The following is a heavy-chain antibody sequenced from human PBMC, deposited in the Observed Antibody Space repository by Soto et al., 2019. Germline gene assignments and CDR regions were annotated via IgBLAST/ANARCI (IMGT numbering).Heavy chain of an antibody. CDR1: GGCISSGAYS. D-gene: IGHD6-19*01. Sequence: PSETLSLTCTVSGGCISSGAYSSSWIPLHPGKGLEWIGYIYYSGRTYYNPSLHSRVSLAVDTTENQFSLKRTSVTAPDTSVYYCARGSFSSSPSWFYPWGRGTLVTVS. V-gene: IGHV4-31*03. CDR3: ARGSFSSSPSWFYP. J-gene: IGHJ5*02. CDR2: IYYSGRT.